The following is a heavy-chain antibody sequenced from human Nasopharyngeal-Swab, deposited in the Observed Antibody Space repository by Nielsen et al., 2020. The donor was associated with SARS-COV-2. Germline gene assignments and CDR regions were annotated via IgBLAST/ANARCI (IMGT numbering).Heavy chain of an antibody. Sequence: SETLSLTCTVSGGSITSYYWSWIRQPPGKGLEWIGDNYYTGSTNYNPSLKSRVTISVDTSKNQFSLNLTAVTAADTAVYYCARVRYFDSSGYDYWGQGTLVTVSS. V-gene: IGHV4-59*01. J-gene: IGHJ4*02. D-gene: IGHD3-22*01. CDR3: ARVRYFDSSGYDY. CDR2: NYYTGST. CDR1: GGSITSYY.